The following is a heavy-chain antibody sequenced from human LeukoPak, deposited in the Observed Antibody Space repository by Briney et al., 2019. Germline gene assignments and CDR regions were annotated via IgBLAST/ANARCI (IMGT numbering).Heavy chain of an antibody. CDR1: GGSISSYY. Sequence: SETLSLTCTVSGGSISSYYWSWIRQPPGKGLEWIGYIYYSGSTNYNPSLKSRVTISVDTSKNQFSLKLSSVTAADTAVYYCARDTRYNWFDPWGQGTLVTVSS. CDR3: ARDTRYNWFDP. D-gene: IGHD1-26*01. J-gene: IGHJ5*02. V-gene: IGHV4-59*12. CDR2: IYYSGST.